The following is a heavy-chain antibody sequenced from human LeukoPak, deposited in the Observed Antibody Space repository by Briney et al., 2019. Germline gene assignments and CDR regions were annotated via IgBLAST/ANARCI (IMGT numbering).Heavy chain of an antibody. CDR2: IYHSGST. J-gene: IGHJ4*02. CDR1: GGSISSSYW. D-gene: IGHD3-10*01. CDR3: ARGQSSGSYWWHFEYFDY. V-gene: IGHV4-4*02. Sequence: SETLSLTCAVSGGSISSSYWWSWVRQSPGKGLEWFGEIYHSGSTNYNPSLKSRVTISVDTSKNQLFLTLTSVTAADTAVYYCARGQSSGSYWWHFEYFDYWGQGTLVTVSS.